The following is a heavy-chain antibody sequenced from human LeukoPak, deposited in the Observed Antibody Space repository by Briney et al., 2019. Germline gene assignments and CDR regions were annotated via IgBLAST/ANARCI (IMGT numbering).Heavy chain of an antibody. CDR3: ARGGTIFGVPEIRGWFDP. D-gene: IGHD3-3*01. CDR2: IYYSGST. CDR1: GGSISSSSYY. V-gene: IGHV4-39*07. J-gene: IGHJ5*02. Sequence: SETLSLTCTVSGGSISSSSYYWGWIRQPPGKGLEWIGSIYYSGSTYYNPSLKSRVTISVDTSKNQFSLKLSSVTAADTAVYYCARGGTIFGVPEIRGWFDPWGQGTLVTVSS.